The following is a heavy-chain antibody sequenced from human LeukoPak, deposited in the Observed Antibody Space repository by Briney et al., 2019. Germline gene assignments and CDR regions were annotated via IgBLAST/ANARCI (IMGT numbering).Heavy chain of an antibody. V-gene: IGHV3-30*19. D-gene: IGHD3-16*01. J-gene: IGHJ4*02. CDR2: ISYDGSNK. CDR3: ARDRGDYFDY. CDR1: GFTFSSYG. Sequence: GGSLRLSCAASGFTFSSYGMHWVRQAPGKGLEWVAVISYDGSNKYYADSVKGRFTISRDNSKNTLYLQMNSLRAEDTAVYYCARDRGDYFDYWGQGTLVTVSS.